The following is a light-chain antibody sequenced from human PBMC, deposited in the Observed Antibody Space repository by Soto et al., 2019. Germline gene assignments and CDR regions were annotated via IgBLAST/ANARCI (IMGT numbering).Light chain of an antibody. Sequence: QSVLTQSASVSGSPGQSITISCPGTSSDIGGYNYVSWYQQHPDKAPKLMIFEVSNRPSGVSNRFSGSKSGNTASLTISGLLPEDEDDYYCSSYTTSSTVAFGGGTKVTVL. CDR2: EVS. J-gene: IGLJ2*01. V-gene: IGLV2-14*01. CDR3: SSYTTSSTVA. CDR1: SSDIGGYNY.